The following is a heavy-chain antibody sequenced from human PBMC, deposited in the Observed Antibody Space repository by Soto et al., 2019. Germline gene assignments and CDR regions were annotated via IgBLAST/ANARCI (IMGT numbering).Heavy chain of an antibody. Sequence: QVQLVESGGGVVQPGRSLRVSCAASGFTFSSYGMHWVRQAPGKGLEWVAVIWYDGSNKYHADSVKGRFTISRDNSKNTRYLQMNSLRAEDTAVYYCARIMCGGDCYDFDYWGQGTLVTVSS. J-gene: IGHJ4*02. CDR3: ARIMCGGDCYDFDY. CDR2: IWYDGSNK. V-gene: IGHV3-33*01. D-gene: IGHD2-21*02. CDR1: GFTFSSYG.